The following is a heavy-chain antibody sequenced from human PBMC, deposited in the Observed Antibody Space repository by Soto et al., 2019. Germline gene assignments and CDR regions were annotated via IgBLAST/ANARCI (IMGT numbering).Heavy chain of an antibody. D-gene: IGHD1-7*01. Sequence: ASVKVSCKASGYTFTSYGISWVRQAPGQGLEWMGWISAYNGNTNYAQKLQGRVTMTTDTSTSTAYMELRSLRSDDTAVYYCARGLTGTRYYYYYGMDVWGQGTTVTVSS. CDR3: ARGLTGTRYYYYYGMDV. J-gene: IGHJ6*02. CDR1: GYTFTSYG. V-gene: IGHV1-18*01. CDR2: ISAYNGNT.